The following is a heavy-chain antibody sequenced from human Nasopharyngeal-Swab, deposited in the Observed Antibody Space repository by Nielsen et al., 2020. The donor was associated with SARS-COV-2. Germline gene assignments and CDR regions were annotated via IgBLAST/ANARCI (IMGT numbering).Heavy chain of an antibody. V-gene: IGHV3-33*01. J-gene: IGHJ3*02. D-gene: IGHD3-22*01. CDR3: AREEPTHYYDSSGFEEDAFDI. CDR2: IWYDGSNK. CDR1: GFTFSSYG. Sequence: GGSLRLSCAASGFTFSSYGMHWVRQAPGKGLEWVAVIWYDGSNKSYADSVKGRFTISRDNSKNTLYLQMNSLRAEDTAVYYCAREEPTHYYDSSGFEEDAFDIWGQGTMVTVSS.